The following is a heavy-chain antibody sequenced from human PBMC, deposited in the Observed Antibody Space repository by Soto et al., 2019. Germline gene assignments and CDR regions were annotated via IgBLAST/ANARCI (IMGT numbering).Heavy chain of an antibody. V-gene: IGHV4-59*01. CDR1: GGSISSYY. CDR2: IYYSGST. D-gene: IGHD3-22*01. J-gene: IGHJ6*02. Sequence: SETLSLTCTVSGGSISSYYWSWIRQPPGKGLEWIGYIYYSGSTNYNPSLKSRVTISVDTSKNQFSLKLSSATAADTAVYYCARVYYYDSSGYYYPFYYGMDVWGQGTTVTVSS. CDR3: ARVYYYDSSGYYYPFYYGMDV.